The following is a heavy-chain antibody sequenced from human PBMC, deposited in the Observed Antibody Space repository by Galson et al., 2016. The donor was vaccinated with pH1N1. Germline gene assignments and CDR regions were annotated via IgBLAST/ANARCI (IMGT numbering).Heavy chain of an antibody. D-gene: IGHD2-15*01. Sequence: SVKVSCKASGYTFTSYGISWVRQAPGQGLEWMGWISGYNGNTNYAQKVQGRVTMTTDTSTSTTYKELRSLRSDDTAVYYCAREGYCSGGSCYSGASDYWGQGTLVTVSS. J-gene: IGHJ4*02. CDR2: ISGYNGNT. CDR3: AREGYCSGGSCYSGASDY. CDR1: GYTFTSYG. V-gene: IGHV1-18*01.